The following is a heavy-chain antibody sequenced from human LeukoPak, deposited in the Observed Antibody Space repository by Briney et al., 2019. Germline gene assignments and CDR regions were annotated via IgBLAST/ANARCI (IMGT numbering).Heavy chain of an antibody. CDR1: GFSFSSYA. D-gene: IGHD6-13*01. Sequence: PGGSLRLSCAASGFSFSSYAMSWVRQAPGKGLEWVSALSGTGSSTYYADSVRGRFTISRDNSKNTLFLQVNSLRAEDTAVYYCAKGGDSSSWLFDFWGQGTLVTVSS. CDR3: AKGGDSSSWLFDF. V-gene: IGHV3-23*01. CDR2: LSGTGSST. J-gene: IGHJ4*02.